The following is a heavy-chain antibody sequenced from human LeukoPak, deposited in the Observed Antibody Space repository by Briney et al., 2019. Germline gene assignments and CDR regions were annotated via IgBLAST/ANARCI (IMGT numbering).Heavy chain of an antibody. CDR1: GYTFTSYG. CDR3: ATGGDYYGSGNLDY. CDR2: FDPEDGET. V-gene: IGHV1-24*01. J-gene: IGHJ4*02. D-gene: IGHD3-10*01. Sequence: ASVKVSCKASGYTFTSYGISWVRQAPGKVLEWMGGFDPEDGETIYAQKFQGRVTMTEDTSTDTAYMELSSLRSEDTAVYYCATGGDYYGSGNLDYWGQGTLVTVSS.